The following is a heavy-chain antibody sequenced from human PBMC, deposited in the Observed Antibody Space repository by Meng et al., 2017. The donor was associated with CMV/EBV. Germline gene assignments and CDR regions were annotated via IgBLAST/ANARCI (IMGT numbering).Heavy chain of an antibody. J-gene: IGHJ6*02. CDR3: ARGYCSGGSCYRGYYYGMDV. D-gene: IGHD2-15*01. CDR1: GGSVSSGSYC. V-gene: IGHV4-61*01. Sequence: SETLSLTCTVSGGSVSSGSYCWSWIRQPPGKGLEWIGYIYYSGRTNYNPSLKSRVTISVDTSKNQYSLKLSSVTAADTAVYYCARGYCSGGSCYRGYYYGMDVWGQGTTVTVSS. CDR2: IYYSGRT.